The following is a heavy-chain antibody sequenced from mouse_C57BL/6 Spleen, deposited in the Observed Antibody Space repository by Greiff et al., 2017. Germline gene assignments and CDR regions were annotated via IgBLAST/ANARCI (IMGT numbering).Heavy chain of an antibody. V-gene: IGHV1-64*01. Sequence: QVQLQQPGAELVKPGASVKLSCKASGYTFTSYWMHWVKQRPGQGLEWIGMIHPNSGSTNYNEKFKSKGTLTVDKSSSTAYMQLSSLTSEDSAVYYCARRIYYEYGDCAVDYWGQGTSVTVSS. J-gene: IGHJ4*01. CDR2: IHPNSGST. D-gene: IGHD2-4*01. CDR3: ARRIYYEYGDCAVDY. CDR1: GYTFTSYW.